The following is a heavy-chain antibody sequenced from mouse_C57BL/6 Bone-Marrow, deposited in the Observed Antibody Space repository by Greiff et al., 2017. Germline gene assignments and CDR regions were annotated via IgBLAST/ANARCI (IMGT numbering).Heavy chain of an antibody. CDR2: INPSSGYT. Sequence: VTLVESGAELARPGASVKMSCKASGYTFTSYTMHWVKQRPGQGLEWIGYINPSSGYTKYNQKFKDKATLTADKSSSTAYMQLSSLTSEDSAVYYCARLAPYYAMDYWGQGTSVTVSS. J-gene: IGHJ4*01. V-gene: IGHV1-4*01. CDR3: ARLAPYYAMDY. CDR1: GYTFTSYT.